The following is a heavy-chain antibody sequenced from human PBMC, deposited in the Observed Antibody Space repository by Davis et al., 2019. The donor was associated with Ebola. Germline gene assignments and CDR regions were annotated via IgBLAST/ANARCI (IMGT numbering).Heavy chain of an antibody. J-gene: IGHJ6*02. V-gene: IGHV3-48*04. CDR3: ARDVIHYGDLLYYYYGMDV. D-gene: IGHD4-17*01. Sequence: GESLKISCVASGFTFSDYSMNWVRQAPGKGLEWLLYISSNSYTIYYSDSVKGRFTISRDNAKNSLYLQMNSLRAEDTAVYYCARDVIHYGDLLYYYYGMDVWGQGTTVTVSS. CDR2: ISSNSYTI. CDR1: GFTFSDYS.